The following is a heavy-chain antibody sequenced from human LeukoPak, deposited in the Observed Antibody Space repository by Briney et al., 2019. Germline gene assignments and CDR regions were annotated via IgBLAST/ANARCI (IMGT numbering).Heavy chain of an antibody. CDR2: IKQEGSEK. CDR3: AKDLRIDY. Sequence: PGGSLRLSCAASGFTFSTYWMTWVRQAPGKGLEWVANIKQEGSEKYYVDSVRGRFTISRDNAKNSLYLQMNSLRAEDTAVYYCAKDLRIDYWGQGTLVTVSS. J-gene: IGHJ4*02. V-gene: IGHV3-7*01. CDR1: GFTFSTYW.